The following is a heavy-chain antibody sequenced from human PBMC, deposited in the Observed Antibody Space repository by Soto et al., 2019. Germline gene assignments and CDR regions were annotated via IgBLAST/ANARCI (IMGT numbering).Heavy chain of an antibody. CDR2: IYWNDDK. D-gene: IGHD3-3*01. CDR3: AHRPSYDFWSGSSWFDP. V-gene: IGHV2-5*01. Sequence: QITLKESGPTLVKPTQTLTLTCTFSGFSLSTSGVGVGWIRQPPGKALEWLALIYWNDDKRYSPSLKSRLTITKDTSKNQVVLTMTNMDPVDTATYYCAHRPSYDFWSGSSWFDPWGQGTLVTVSS. J-gene: IGHJ5*02. CDR1: GFSLSTSGVG.